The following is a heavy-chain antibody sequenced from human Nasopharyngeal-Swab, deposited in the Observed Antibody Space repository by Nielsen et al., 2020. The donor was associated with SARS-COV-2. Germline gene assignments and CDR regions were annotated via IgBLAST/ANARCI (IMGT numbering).Heavy chain of an antibody. CDR1: GDTFTSYD. CDR2: MNPNSGNT. Sequence: ASVKVSCKASGDTFTSYDINWVRQATGQGLEWMGWMNPNSGNTGYAQKFQGRVTMTRNTSISTAYMELSSLRSEDTAVYYCAREGQQLVLDYYGMDVWGQGTTVTVSS. V-gene: IGHV1-8*01. J-gene: IGHJ6*02. CDR3: AREGQQLVLDYYGMDV. D-gene: IGHD6-13*01.